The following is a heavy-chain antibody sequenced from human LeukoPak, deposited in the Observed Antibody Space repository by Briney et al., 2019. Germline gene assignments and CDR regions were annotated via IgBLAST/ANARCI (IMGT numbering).Heavy chain of an antibody. V-gene: IGHV3-30*04. CDR1: GFTISGDA. CDR2: ISFDGSYK. CDR3: ARETLDALDL. Sequence: PGGSLRLSCTASGFTISGDAMHWVRQAPGKALQWVAHISFDGSYKYYADSVKGRFTISRDNSKNTLYLQMNSLRTDDTALFYCARETLDALDLWGPGTLVTVSS. J-gene: IGHJ3*01.